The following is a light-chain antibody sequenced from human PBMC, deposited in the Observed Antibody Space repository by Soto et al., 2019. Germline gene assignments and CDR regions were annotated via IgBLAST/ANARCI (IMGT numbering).Light chain of an antibody. V-gene: IGLV1-40*01. Sequence: QAVVTQPPSVSGAPGQRVTISCTGGSSNIGAGYDVHWYQQLPGTAPKLLIYGNSNRPSGVPARFSGSKSGTSASLPITGLEVEDGAVYYSQSYDNSLGGYVFFGGGTK. CDR2: GNS. CDR3: QSYDNSLGGYVF. J-gene: IGLJ2*01. CDR1: SSNIGAGYD.